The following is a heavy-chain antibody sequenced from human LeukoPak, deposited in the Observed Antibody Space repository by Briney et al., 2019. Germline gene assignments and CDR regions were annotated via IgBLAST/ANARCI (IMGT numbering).Heavy chain of an antibody. J-gene: IGHJ4*02. CDR3: ARFGRGYSYGVDY. D-gene: IGHD5-18*01. CDR1: GYTFTGYY. CDR2: INPNSGGT. V-gene: IGHV1-2*06. Sequence: ASVKVSCKASGYTFTGYYMHWVRQAPGQGLEWMGRINPNSGGTNYAQKFQGRVTMTRDTSISTAHMELSRLRSDDTAVYYCARFGRGYSYGVDYWGQGTLVTVSS.